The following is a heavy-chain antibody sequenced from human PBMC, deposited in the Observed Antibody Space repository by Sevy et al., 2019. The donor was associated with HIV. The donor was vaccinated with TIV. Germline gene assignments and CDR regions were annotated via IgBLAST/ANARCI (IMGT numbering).Heavy chain of an antibody. J-gene: IGHJ6*02. CDR3: ARASSSAYYYYGMDV. Sequence: SETLSLTCTVSGGSISSYYWSWIRQPPGKGLEWIGYIYYSGSTKYNPSLKSRVTISVDTSKNQFSLKLSSVTAADTAVYYCARASSSAYYYYGMDVWGQGTTVTVSS. V-gene: IGHV4-59*01. CDR1: GGSISSYY. CDR2: IYYSGST. D-gene: IGHD6-6*01.